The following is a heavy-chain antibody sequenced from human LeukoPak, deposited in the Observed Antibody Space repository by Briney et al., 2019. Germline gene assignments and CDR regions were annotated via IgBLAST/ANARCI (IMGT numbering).Heavy chain of an antibody. CDR2: IYYIGTT. CDR1: GDSINNYY. Sequence: SETLSLTCTVSGDSINNYYWSWIRQPPGKGLEWIGYIYYIGTTKFNPSLKSRVTISLDTSKNQFSLKLSSVTAADTAVYYCAKDQSSGYYKTFDYWGQGTLVTVSS. D-gene: IGHD3-22*01. CDR3: AKDQSSGYYKTFDY. J-gene: IGHJ4*02. V-gene: IGHV4-59*01.